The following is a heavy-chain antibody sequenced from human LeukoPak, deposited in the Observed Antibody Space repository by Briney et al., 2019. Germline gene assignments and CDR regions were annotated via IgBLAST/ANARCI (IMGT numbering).Heavy chain of an antibody. CDR3: ARDGGRGYDALDY. V-gene: IGHV3-48*02. CDR1: GFTFSSYS. Sequence: GGSLRLSCAASGFTFSSYSMNWVRQAPGKGLEWVSYISHDRSTIYYANSVKGRFTISRDNAKNSLYLQMNSLRDEDTAAYYCARDGGRGYDALDYWGRGTRVTVSS. CDR2: ISHDRSTI. D-gene: IGHD5-12*01. J-gene: IGHJ4*02.